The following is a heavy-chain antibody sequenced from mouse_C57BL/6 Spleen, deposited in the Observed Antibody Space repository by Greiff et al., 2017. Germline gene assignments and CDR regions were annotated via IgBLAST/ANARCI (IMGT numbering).Heavy chain of an antibody. J-gene: IGHJ4*01. D-gene: IGHD1-1*01. Sequence: QVQLKQPGAELVMPGASVKLSCKASGYTFTSYWMHWVKQRPGQGLEWIGEIDPSDSDTNYNQKFKGKSTLTVDKSSSTAYMQLSSLTSEDSAVYYCARRYGSGYYAMDYWGQGTSVTVSS. V-gene: IGHV1-69*01. CDR2: IDPSDSDT. CDR3: ARRYGSGYYAMDY. CDR1: GYTFTSYW.